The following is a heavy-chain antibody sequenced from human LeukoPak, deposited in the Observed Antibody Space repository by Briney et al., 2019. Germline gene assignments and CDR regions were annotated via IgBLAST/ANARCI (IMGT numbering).Heavy chain of an antibody. Sequence: PGGSLRLSCTASGFTFSNYWMTWVRQARGKGMEWVANIKQDGREKYYVDSVTGRFTISRDNAKNLLFLQMSSLSPEDTAVYYCARKAGKMFDYWGQGTLVTASS. J-gene: IGHJ4*02. D-gene: IGHD6-19*01. V-gene: IGHV3-7*01. CDR1: GFTFSNYW. CDR3: ARKAGKMFDY. CDR2: IKQDGREK.